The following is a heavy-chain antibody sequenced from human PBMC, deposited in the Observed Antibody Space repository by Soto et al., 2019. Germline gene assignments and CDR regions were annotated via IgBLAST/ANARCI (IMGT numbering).Heavy chain of an antibody. CDR3: ARASLYSSSYGRTVDYYYYGMDV. CDR1: GGTFSSYA. CDR2: IMPIFGTA. Sequence: QVQLVQSGAEVKKPGSSVKVSCKASGGTFSSYAISWVRQAPGQGLEWMGGIMPIFGTANYAQKFQGSVTITADESTSTAYMELSSLRSEDTAVYYCARASLYSSSYGRTVDYYYYGMDVWGQGTTVTVSS. D-gene: IGHD6-6*01. V-gene: IGHV1-69*01. J-gene: IGHJ6*02.